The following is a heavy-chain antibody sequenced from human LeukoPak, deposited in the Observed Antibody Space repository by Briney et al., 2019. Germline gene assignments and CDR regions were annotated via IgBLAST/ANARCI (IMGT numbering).Heavy chain of an antibody. V-gene: IGHV4-34*01. CDR1: SGSFSGYF. Sequence: SETLSLTCAVYSGSFSGYFWSWIRQPPGKGLEWIGEINHSGSTNYNPSLKSRVTISVDTSKNQFSLKLSSVTAADTAVYYCARSQTYYYDSSGYPKPYYFDYWGQGTLVTVSS. CDR2: INHSGST. D-gene: IGHD3-22*01. J-gene: IGHJ4*02. CDR3: ARSQTYYYDSSGYPKPYYFDY.